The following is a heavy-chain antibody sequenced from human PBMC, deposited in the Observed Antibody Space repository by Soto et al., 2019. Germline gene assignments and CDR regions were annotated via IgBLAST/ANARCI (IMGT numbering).Heavy chain of an antibody. CDR2: IIPIFGTA. Sequence: SVKVSCKASGGTFSSYAISWVRQAPGQGLEWMGGIIPIFGTANYAQKFQGRVTITADESTSTAYMELSSLRSEDTAVYYCARDLAYYDFWSGYYPPQRAFDIWGQGTMVTVSS. J-gene: IGHJ3*02. CDR3: ARDLAYYDFWSGYYPPQRAFDI. CDR1: GGTFSSYA. V-gene: IGHV1-69*13. D-gene: IGHD3-3*01.